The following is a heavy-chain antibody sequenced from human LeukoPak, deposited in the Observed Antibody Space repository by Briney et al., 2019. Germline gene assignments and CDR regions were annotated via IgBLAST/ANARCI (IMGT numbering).Heavy chain of an antibody. CDR3: ARGIAAADIGF. Sequence: PSETLSLTCTVSGGSISSYYWSWIRQPPGKGLEWIGYIYYSGTTNYNPSLKSRVTISIDTSKNQFSLKLSSVTAADTAVYYCARGIAAADIGFWGQGTLVTVSS. CDR1: GGSISSYY. CDR2: IYYSGTT. V-gene: IGHV4-59*08. J-gene: IGHJ4*02. D-gene: IGHD6-13*01.